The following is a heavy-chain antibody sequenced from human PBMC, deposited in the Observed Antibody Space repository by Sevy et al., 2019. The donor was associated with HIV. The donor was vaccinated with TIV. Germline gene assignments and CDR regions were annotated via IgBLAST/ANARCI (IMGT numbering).Heavy chain of an antibody. CDR1: GFTFSSYS. D-gene: IGHD3-10*01. J-gene: IGHJ4*02. Sequence: GESLKISCAASGFTFSSYSMNWVRQAPGKGLEWVSYISISSTIYYADSVKGRFTISRDNAKNSLYLQMNSLRDEDTAVYYCASHSSPLSSRDYWGQGTLVTVSS. CDR2: ISISSTI. CDR3: ASHSSPLSSRDY. V-gene: IGHV3-48*02.